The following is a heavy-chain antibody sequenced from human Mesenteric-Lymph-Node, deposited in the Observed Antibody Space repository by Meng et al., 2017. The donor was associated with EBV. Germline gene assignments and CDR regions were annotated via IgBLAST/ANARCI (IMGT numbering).Heavy chain of an antibody. D-gene: IGHD5-12*01. CDR1: GYTFTYYA. CDR2: INAGSGDT. Sequence: QVQLVQSGAEVKKPGASMKVSCKASGYTFTYYALHWVRQAPGQRLEWMGWINAGSGDTKYSQIFQGRVSITRDTSASTAYMELSSLTSEDTAVYFCARDLSSGYRFDYWGQGTLAPSPQ. V-gene: IGHV1-3*01. CDR3: ARDLSSGYRFDY. J-gene: IGHJ4*02.